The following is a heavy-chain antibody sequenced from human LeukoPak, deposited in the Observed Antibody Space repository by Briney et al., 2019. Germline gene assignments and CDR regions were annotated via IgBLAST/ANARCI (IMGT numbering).Heavy chain of an antibody. D-gene: IGHD3-10*01. CDR1: GYTFIGFH. V-gene: IGHV1-2*06. CDR3: ARGDSYYVASGNDYPDNWFDP. Sequence: ASVKVSCKASGYTFIGFHIHWIRQAPGQGLQWMGRIKPISGVTDCAHQFQGRVTMTTDTSISTAYLDLSRLKSDDTAIYYCARGDSYYVASGNDYPDNWFDPWGQGTLVTVSS. CDR2: IKPISGVT. J-gene: IGHJ5*02.